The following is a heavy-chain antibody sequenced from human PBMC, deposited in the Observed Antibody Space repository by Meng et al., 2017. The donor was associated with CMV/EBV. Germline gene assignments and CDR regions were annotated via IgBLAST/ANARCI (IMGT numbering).Heavy chain of an antibody. Sequence: GGSLRLSCAASGFTFSSYAMHWVRQAPGKGLEWVAVISYDGSNRYYADSVKGRFTISRDNSKNTLYLPMNSLRVEDTAVYYCARSSWEPASDAFDIWSQGTMVTVSS. CDR3: ARSSWEPASDAFDI. J-gene: IGHJ3*02. CDR1: GFTFSSYA. V-gene: IGHV3-30-3*01. D-gene: IGHD1-26*01. CDR2: ISYDGSNR.